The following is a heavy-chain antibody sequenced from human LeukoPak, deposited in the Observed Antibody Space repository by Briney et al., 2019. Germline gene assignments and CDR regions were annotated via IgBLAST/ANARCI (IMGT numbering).Heavy chain of an antibody. CDR2: IYHSGST. CDR3: TRTVGSYWSYYYYYYMDV. V-gene: IGHV4-30-2*01. Sequence: PSETLSLTCAVSGGSISSGGYSWGWIRQPPGKGLEWIGYIYHSGSTYYNPSLKSRVTISVDRSKNQFSLKLSSVTAADTAVYYCTRTVGSYWSYYYYYYMDVWGKGTTVTASS. CDR1: GGSISSGGYS. J-gene: IGHJ6*03. D-gene: IGHD1-26*01.